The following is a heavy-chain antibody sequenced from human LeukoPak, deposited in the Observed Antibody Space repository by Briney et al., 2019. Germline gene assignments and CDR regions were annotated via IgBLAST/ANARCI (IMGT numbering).Heavy chain of an antibody. V-gene: IGHV3-21*04. J-gene: IGHJ4*02. Sequence: SVKGRFTISRDNAKNSLYLQMNSLRSDDTAVYYCARASEYSSGEFDYWGQGTLVTVSS. D-gene: IGHD6-19*01. CDR3: ARASEYSSGEFDY.